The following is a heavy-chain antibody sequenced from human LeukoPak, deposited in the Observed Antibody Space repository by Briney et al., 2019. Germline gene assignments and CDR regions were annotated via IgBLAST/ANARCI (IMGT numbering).Heavy chain of an antibody. CDR2: ISSTSNYI. V-gene: IGHV3-23*05. CDR3: AKRVAYSSSWPHFDY. CDR1: GFTFNSYA. Sequence: AGGSLRLSCAASGFTFNSYAMTWVRQAPGKGLEWVSSISSTSNYIYYAESVKGRFAVSRDNAKNTLYLQMNSLRAEDTAVYYCAKRVAYSSSWPHFDYWGQGTLVTVSS. D-gene: IGHD6-13*01. J-gene: IGHJ4*02.